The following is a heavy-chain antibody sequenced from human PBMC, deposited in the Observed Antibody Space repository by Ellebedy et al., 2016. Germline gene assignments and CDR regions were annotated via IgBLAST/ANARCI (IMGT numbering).Heavy chain of an antibody. Sequence: GESLKISCAGSGLTFSNFWMTWVRQAPGRGLEWVATIGSVKHYVDSVKGRFTVSTDNAKNSLYLQMNSLRAEDTAVYYCASEAYGNAFDIWGQGTMVTVSS. J-gene: IGHJ3*02. D-gene: IGHD4-17*01. CDR1: GLTFSNFW. CDR2: IGSVK. CDR3: ASEAYGNAFDI. V-gene: IGHV3-7*03.